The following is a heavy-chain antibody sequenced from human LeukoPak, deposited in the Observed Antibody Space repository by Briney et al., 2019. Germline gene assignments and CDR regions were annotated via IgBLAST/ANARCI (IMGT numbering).Heavy chain of an antibody. Sequence: GGSLRLSCAASGFTVSSNYMSWVRQAPGKGLEWVSVIYSGGSTYYADSVKGRFTISRDNSKNTLYLQMNSLRAEDTAVYYCARGSIVASGMDVWGQGTTVTVSS. CDR3: ARGSIVASGMDV. V-gene: IGHV3-53*01. J-gene: IGHJ6*02. D-gene: IGHD5-12*01. CDR2: IYSGGST. CDR1: GFTVSSNY.